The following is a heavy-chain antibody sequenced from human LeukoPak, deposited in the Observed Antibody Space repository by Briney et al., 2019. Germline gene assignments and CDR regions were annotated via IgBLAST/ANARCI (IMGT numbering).Heavy chain of an antibody. Sequence: GGSLRLSCAASGFTFSSYAMSWVRQAPGKGLEWVSAISGSGGSTDYADSVKGGFTISRDNSKKTLHLQMNRLRAEATDVYYCAKVPSYYGSGSYYNVWPAWYYYFDYWGQGPLVTVSS. CDR2: ISGSGGST. J-gene: IGHJ4*02. D-gene: IGHD3-10*01. CDR3: AKVPSYYGSGSYYNVWPAWYYYFDY. CDR1: GFTFSSYA. V-gene: IGHV3-23*01.